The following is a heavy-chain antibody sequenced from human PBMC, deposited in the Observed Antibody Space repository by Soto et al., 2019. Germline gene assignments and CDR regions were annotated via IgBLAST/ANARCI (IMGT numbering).Heavy chain of an antibody. D-gene: IGHD3-9*01. V-gene: IGHV4-59*01. J-gene: IGHJ6*02. CDR1: GVSISSYY. CDR3: AGAEYDLLTGRYGRDV. CDR2: IYYSGST. Sequence: SETLSLTCTVAGVSISSYYWSWIRLPPGEGLEWMGYIYYSGSTNYNPSLKRRVTISVDTPKTQFSLQLRSVTAAATAVYYGAGAEYDLLTGRYGRDVGGQGTTVTVS.